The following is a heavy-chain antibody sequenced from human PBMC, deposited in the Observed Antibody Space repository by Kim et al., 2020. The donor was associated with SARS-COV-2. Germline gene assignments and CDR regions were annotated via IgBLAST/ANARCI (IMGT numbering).Heavy chain of an antibody. CDR1: GFTFSKYF. CDR3: ARQIGSSGDF. J-gene: IGHJ4*02. CDR2: ITPDGTSV. D-gene: IGHD3-22*01. V-gene: IGHV3-74*01. Sequence: GGSLRLSCAASGFTFSKYFMYWVRQVPGKGLVWVSRITPDGTSVNYADSVRGRFTMSRDNAKNTLFLQMNSLRVDDTAIYYCARQIGSSGDFWGQGTLVTVPS.